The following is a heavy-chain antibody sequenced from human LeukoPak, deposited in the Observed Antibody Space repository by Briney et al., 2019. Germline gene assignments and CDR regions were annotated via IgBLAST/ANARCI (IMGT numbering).Heavy chain of an antibody. CDR3: ARQVTTGGFDY. D-gene: IGHD1-14*01. CDR2: INPSGGST. Sequence: ASVKISCKASGYTFTSYYMHWVRQAPGQGLEWMGIINPSGGSTSYAQKFQGRVTMTRDTSTSTVYMELSSLRSEDTAVYYCARQVTTGGFDYWGQGTLVTVSS. CDR1: GYTFTSYY. V-gene: IGHV1-46*01. J-gene: IGHJ4*02.